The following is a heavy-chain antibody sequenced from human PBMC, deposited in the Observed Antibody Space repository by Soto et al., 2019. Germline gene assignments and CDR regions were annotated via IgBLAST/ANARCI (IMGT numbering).Heavy chain of an antibody. J-gene: IGHJ4*02. Sequence: PSETLSLTCTASGGSMSTYYWNWIRQSPGKGLESIGYIYSSGSANYNPSLTSRVAISIATSKQQIFLNVTSVTAAQTVGYDCASAFGGWPPDSWGAGTLDTVS. D-gene: IGHD6-19*01. CDR3: ASAFGGWPPDS. CDR2: IYSSGSA. CDR1: GGSMSTYY. V-gene: IGHV4-59*01.